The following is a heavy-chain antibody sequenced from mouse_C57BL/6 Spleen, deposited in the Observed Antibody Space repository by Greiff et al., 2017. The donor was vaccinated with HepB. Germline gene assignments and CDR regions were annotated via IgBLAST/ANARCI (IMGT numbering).Heavy chain of an antibody. D-gene: IGHD2-4*01. Sequence: QVQLQQSGAELVRPGASVTLSCKASGYTFTDYEMHWVKQTPVHGLEWIGAIDPETGGTAYNQKFKGKAILTADKSSSTAYMELRSLTSEDSAVYYCTRKGYYDYETWFAYWGQVTLVTVSA. CDR3: TRKGYYDYETWFAY. V-gene: IGHV1-15*01. CDR2: IDPETGGT. J-gene: IGHJ3*01. CDR1: GYTFTDYE.